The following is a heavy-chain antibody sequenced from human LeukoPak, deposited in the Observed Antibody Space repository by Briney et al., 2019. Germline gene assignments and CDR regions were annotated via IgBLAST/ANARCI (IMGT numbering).Heavy chain of an antibody. Sequence: GASVKVSCKASGYTFTSYYMHWVRQAPGQGLEWMGIINPSGGSTSYAQKFQGRVTMTRDMSTSTVYMELSSLRSEDTAVYYCARDEGGYSYGYAGFHDYWGQGTLVTVSS. D-gene: IGHD5-18*01. CDR1: GYTFTSYY. CDR3: ARDEGGYSYGYAGFHDY. V-gene: IGHV1-46*01. CDR2: INPSGGST. J-gene: IGHJ4*02.